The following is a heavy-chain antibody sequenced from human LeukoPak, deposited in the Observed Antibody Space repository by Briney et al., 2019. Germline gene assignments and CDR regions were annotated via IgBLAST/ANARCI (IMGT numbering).Heavy chain of an antibody. CDR2: IRYDGSSK. D-gene: IGHD3-10*01. Sequence: PGGSLRLSCAASGFTFSNAWMSWVRQAPGKGLEWLAYIRYDGSSKYYADLVKGRFTISRDYSKNTLYLHMNSLRAEDTAVYYCARDQAGSGHYADYWGQGTLVTVSS. V-gene: IGHV3-30*02. J-gene: IGHJ4*02. CDR3: ARDQAGSGHYADY. CDR1: GFTFSNAW.